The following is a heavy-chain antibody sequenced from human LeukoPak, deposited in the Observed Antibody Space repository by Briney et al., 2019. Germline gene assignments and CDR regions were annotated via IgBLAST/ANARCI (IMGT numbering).Heavy chain of an antibody. CDR1: GLPHRFYW. V-gene: IGHV3-74*01. J-gene: IGHJ4*02. D-gene: IGHD1-14*01. CDR3: ARDQTQSGPTTGDH. CDR2: ISSGGSDT. Sequence: GGSLRLSCVASGLPHRFYWMHWVRQDRGKGLVCVSRISSGGSDTRYVDSVKGRFTISRDNGKNTLYLEMNSLRVEDTAVYYCARDQTQSGPTTGDHWGQGTQVTVSS.